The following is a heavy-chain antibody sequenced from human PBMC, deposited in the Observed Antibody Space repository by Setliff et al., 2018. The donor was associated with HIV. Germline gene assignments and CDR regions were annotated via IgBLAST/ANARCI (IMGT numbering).Heavy chain of an antibody. CDR2: INTGQGNT. CDR1: GYTFTSYA. J-gene: IGHJ4*02. CDR3: ARGKASTYYYDSSPPRN. Sequence: ASVKVSCKASGYTFTSYAIHWVRQAPGQRLEWMGWINTGQGNTKYSQEFQGRGTITRDTFIRTAYMELSSLRSEDTAVYYCARGKASTYYYDSSPPRNWGQGTLVTVSS. V-gene: IGHV1-3*03. D-gene: IGHD3-22*01.